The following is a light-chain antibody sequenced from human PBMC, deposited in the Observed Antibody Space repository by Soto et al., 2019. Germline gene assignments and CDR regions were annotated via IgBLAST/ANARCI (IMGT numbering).Light chain of an antibody. CDR2: EGS. V-gene: IGLV2-23*03. J-gene: IGLJ2*01. CDR3: CSYAGFSTFV. Sequence: QSALTQPASVSGSPGQSITISCTGTSSDVGSYNLVSWYQQHPGKAPKLMIYEGSKRPSGVSNRFSGSKSGNTASLTISGLQAEDEVDYFCCSYAGFSTFVFGGGTKVTVL. CDR1: SSDVGSYNL.